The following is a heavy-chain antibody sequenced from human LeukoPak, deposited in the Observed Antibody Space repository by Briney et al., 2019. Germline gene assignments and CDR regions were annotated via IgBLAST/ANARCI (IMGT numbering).Heavy chain of an antibody. D-gene: IGHD3-22*01. CDR3: ARDQGITMIHNWFDP. CDR2: IIPIFGTA. CDR1: GGTFSSYA. V-gene: IGHV1-69*13. Sequence: SVKVSCKASGGTFSSYAISWVRQAPGQGLEWMGGIIPIFGTANYAQKFQGRVTITADESTSTAYMELSSLRSEDTAVYYCARDQGITMIHNWFDPWGQGTLATVSS. J-gene: IGHJ5*02.